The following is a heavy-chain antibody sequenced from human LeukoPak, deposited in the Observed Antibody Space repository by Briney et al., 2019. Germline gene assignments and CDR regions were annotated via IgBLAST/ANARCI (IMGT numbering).Heavy chain of an antibody. CDR2: ISHSGST. CDR3: ARDSPAGSGSYYNDLDP. J-gene: IGHJ5*02. V-gene: IGHV4-4*02. CDR1: GGSISSSNW. Sequence: SETLSLTCAVSGGSISSSNWWSWVRQPSGKGLEWLGEISHSGSTNYNPSLKSRVTISLDKSKNLFSLKLRSVTAADTAVYYCARDSPAGSGSYYNDLDPWGQGTLVTVSS. D-gene: IGHD3-10*01.